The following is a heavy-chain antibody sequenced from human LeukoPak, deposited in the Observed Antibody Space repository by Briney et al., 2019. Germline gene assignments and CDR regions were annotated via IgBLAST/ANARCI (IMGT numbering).Heavy chain of an antibody. Sequence: ASVKVSCKASGYTFTSYDINWVRQATGQGLEWMGWVNPNRGNTGYAQKFQGRVTMTRNTSISTAYMELSSLRSEDTAVYYCARVLRFLREGAVDPWGQGTLVTVSS. D-gene: IGHD3-3*01. CDR1: GYTFTSYD. CDR2: VNPNRGNT. CDR3: ARVLRFLREGAVDP. J-gene: IGHJ5*02. V-gene: IGHV1-8*01.